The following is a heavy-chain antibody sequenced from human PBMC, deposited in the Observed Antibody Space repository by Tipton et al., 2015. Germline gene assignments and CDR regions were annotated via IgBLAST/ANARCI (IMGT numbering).Heavy chain of an antibody. Sequence: SLRLSCAASGFTFSSYWMTWVRQAPGKGLEWLGNIKDDGSEAYYVDSVKGRFTMSRDNSKNTLYLQMNSLRAEDTAVYYCARPVYSSGWSPFDYWGQGTLVTVSS. J-gene: IGHJ4*02. CDR3: ARPVYSSGWSPFDY. V-gene: IGHV3-7*03. CDR1: GFTFSSYW. D-gene: IGHD6-19*01. CDR2: IKDDGSEA.